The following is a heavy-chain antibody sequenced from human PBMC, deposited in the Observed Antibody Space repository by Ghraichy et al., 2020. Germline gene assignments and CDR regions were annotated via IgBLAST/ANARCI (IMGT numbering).Heavy chain of an antibody. CDR2: IIPIFGTA. D-gene: IGHD2-15*01. J-gene: IGHJ4*02. CDR1: GGTFSSYA. CDR3: ARAAPHPAGYCSGGSCYPPPPSDY. Sequence: SVKVSCKASGGTFSSYAISWVRQAPGQGLEWMGGIIPIFGTANYAQKFQGRVTITADESTSTAYMELSSLRSEDTAVYYCARAAPHPAGYCSGGSCYPPPPSDYWGQGTLVTVSS. V-gene: IGHV1-69*13.